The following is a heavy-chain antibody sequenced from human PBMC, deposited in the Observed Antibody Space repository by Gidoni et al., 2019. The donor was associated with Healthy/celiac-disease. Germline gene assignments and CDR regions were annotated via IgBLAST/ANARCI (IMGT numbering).Heavy chain of an antibody. Sequence: EVQLVESGGGLVQPGGSLRLTCAASGFTFSSYAMSGVRQAPGKGLEWVSAISGSGGSTYYADSVKGRFTISRDNSKNTLYLQMNRLRAEDTAVYYCAKDRRETNYYGSGTAGGQGTLVTVSS. J-gene: IGHJ4*02. CDR2: ISGSGGST. V-gene: IGHV3-23*04. CDR3: AKDRRETNYYGSGTA. CDR1: GFTFSSYA. D-gene: IGHD3-10*01.